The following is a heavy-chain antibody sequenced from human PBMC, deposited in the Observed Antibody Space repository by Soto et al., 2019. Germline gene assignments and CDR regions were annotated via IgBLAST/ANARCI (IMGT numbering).Heavy chain of an antibody. CDR2: INHSGST. CDR3: AKVLSESSSWYPKYYYYGMDV. D-gene: IGHD6-13*01. V-gene: IGHV4-34*01. J-gene: IGHJ6*02. CDR1: GGSFSGYY. Sequence: SETLSLTCAVYGGSFSGYYWSWIRQPPGKGLEWIGEINHSGSTNYNPSLKSRVTISVDTSKNQFSLKLSSVTAADTAVYYCAKVLSESSSWYPKYYYYGMDVWGQGTTVTVSS.